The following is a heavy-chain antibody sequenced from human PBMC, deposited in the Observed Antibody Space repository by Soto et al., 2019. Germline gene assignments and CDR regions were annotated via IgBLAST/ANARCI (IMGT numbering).Heavy chain of an antibody. Sequence: EVQLLESGGGLVQPGGSVILSCTGSGFTFGSHSMTWVRQAPGKGLEWVSASDGNGISKCYADSVKGRFTISRDNSKNTLYLRMNSLGPEATAVYFCAKDYEFFANWGQGTLVTVSS. D-gene: IGHD3-22*01. V-gene: IGHV3-23*01. J-gene: IGHJ4*02. CDR3: AKDYEFFAN. CDR2: SDGNGISK. CDR1: GFTFGSHS.